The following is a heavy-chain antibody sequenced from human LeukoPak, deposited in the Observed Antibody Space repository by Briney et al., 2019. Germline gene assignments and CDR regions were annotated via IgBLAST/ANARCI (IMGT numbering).Heavy chain of an antibody. CDR2: ISGSGNT. CDR3: AKDHPDWGSSFGS. CDR1: GFTFSNYA. V-gene: IGHV3-23*01. J-gene: IGHJ4*02. D-gene: IGHD7-27*01. Sequence: PGGSLTLSCAASGFTFSNYAKNWVRQPPGTGLGWVSAISGSGNTHYVDSVTGRFTISRDNSKTTLYLQMNSLRVADTAVYYCAKDHPDWGSSFGSWGQGTLVTVSS.